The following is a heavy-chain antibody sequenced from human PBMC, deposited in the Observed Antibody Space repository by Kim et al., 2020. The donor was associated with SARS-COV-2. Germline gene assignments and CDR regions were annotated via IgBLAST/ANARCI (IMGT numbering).Heavy chain of an antibody. CDR2: IIPIFGTA. CDR1: GGTFSSYA. D-gene: IGHD3-22*01. J-gene: IGHJ3*02. V-gene: IGHV1-69*13. Sequence: SVKVSCKASGGTFSSYAISWVRQAPGQGLEWMGGIIPIFGTANYAQKFQGRVTITADESTSTAYMELSSLRSEDTAVYYCAVESDAPDHITMIVVVNPVSTGGVFDIWGQGTMVTVSS. CDR3: AVESDAPDHITMIVVVNPVSTGGVFDI.